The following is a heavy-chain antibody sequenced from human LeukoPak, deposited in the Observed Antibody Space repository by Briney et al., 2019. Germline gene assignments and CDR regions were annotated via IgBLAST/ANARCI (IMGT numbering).Heavy chain of an antibody. CDR1: GGSISSYY. CDR3: ARDQNPNWNLKRSHMGV. J-gene: IGHJ6*03. CDR2: IYTSGST. D-gene: IGHD1-20*01. Sequence: PSETLSLTCTVSGGSISSYYWSWIRQPAGKGLEWIGRIYTSGSTHYNPSLKSRVTMSVDTSKNQFSLKLSSVTAADTAVYYCARDQNPNWNLKRSHMGVWGKGTTVTVSS. V-gene: IGHV4-4*07.